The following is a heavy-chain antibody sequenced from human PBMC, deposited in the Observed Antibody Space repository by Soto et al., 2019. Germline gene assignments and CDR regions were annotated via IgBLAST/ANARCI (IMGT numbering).Heavy chain of an antibody. D-gene: IGHD3-10*01. CDR1: GGSFSGYY. CDR2: INHSGST. CDR3: ARAPNEGFGVNWFDP. J-gene: IGHJ5*02. V-gene: IGHV4-34*01. Sequence: SETLSLTCAVYGGSFSGYYWSWIRQPPGKGLEWIGEINHSGSTNYNPSLKSRVTISVDTSKNQFSLKLSSVTAADTAVYYCARAPNEGFGVNWFDPWGQGTLVTVSS.